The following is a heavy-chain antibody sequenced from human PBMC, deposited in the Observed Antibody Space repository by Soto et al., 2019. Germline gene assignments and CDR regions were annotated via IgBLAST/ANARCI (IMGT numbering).Heavy chain of an antibody. CDR1: GGTFSSYT. CDR2: IIPILGIA. D-gene: IGHD3-10*01. Sequence: GASVKVSCKASGGTFSSYTISWVRQAPGQGLEWMGRIIPILGIANYAQKFQGRVTITADKSTSTAYMELSSLRSEDTAVYYCARFAGGSGGPDDAFDIWDQGTMVTVSS. V-gene: IGHV1-69*02. CDR3: ARFAGGSGGPDDAFDI. J-gene: IGHJ3*02.